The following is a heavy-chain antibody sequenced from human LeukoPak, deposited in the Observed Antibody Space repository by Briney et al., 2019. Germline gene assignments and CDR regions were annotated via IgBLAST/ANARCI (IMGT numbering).Heavy chain of an antibody. J-gene: IGHJ4*02. D-gene: IGHD1-26*01. CDR2: IKQDGTEK. Sequence: GSLRLSCAASGFTFSSYWMSWVRQAPGKGLEWVANIKQDGTEKYYVDSVKGRFTVSRDNAKNSLYLQMNSLRAEDTAVYYCARETRWELFDYWGQGTLVTVSS. V-gene: IGHV3-7*04. CDR3: ARETRWELFDY. CDR1: GFTFSSYW.